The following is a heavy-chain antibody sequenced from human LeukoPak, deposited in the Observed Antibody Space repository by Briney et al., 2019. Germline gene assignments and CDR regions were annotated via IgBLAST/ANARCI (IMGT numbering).Heavy chain of an antibody. V-gene: IGHV3-48*03. J-gene: IGHJ4*02. Sequence: PGGSLRLSCAASGFTFSSFQMNWVRQAPGKGLEWVSYINSRVTTMFYADSVKGRFTISRDNARNSLYLQMNSLRAEDTAVYYCARDTGGNSGGIDYWGLEALVTVSS. CDR3: ARDTGGNSGGIDY. CDR1: GFTFSSFQ. D-gene: IGHD4-23*01. CDR2: INSRVTTM.